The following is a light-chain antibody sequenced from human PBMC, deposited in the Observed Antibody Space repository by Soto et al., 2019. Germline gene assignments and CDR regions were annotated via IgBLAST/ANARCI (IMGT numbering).Light chain of an antibody. CDR3: QQRSNWPQIT. CDR1: QSVSYN. J-gene: IGKJ5*01. V-gene: IGKV3-11*01. CDR2: GAS. Sequence: EIVLTQSPATLSLSPGERATLSCRASQSVSYNLAWYQHKPGQAPRLLIYGASTRATGLPARFSGSGSGTDFTLTISSLEPEDFAVYYCQQRSNWPQITFGQGTRLEIK.